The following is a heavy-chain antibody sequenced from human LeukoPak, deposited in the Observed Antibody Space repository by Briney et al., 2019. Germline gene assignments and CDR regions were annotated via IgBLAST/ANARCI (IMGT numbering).Heavy chain of an antibody. V-gene: IGHV4-61*02. CDR2: IYISGST. J-gene: IGHJ4*02. D-gene: IGHD1-1*01. CDR1: GGSISSGYYY. Sequence: SETLSLTCTVSGGSISSGYYYWSWMRQPAGKELEWCGRIYISGSTNYDPSLKSRVTMSVDTSKIDLSLKLSSVTAADTAVYYCAREGTSSLSVWGQGTLVTVSS. CDR3: AREGTSSLSV.